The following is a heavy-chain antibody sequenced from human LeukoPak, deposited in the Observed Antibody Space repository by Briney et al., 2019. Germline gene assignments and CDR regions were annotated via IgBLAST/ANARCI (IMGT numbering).Heavy chain of an antibody. Sequence: GGSLRLSCAASGFTFSSYAMSWVRQAPGKGLEWVSAISGSGGSTYYADSVRGRFTISRDNSKNTLYLQMDSLRAEDTALYYCAKGHVITSNLDYWGQGTLVTVSS. J-gene: IGHJ4*02. V-gene: IGHV3-23*01. CDR2: ISGSGGST. CDR3: AKGHVITSNLDY. CDR1: GFTFSSYA. D-gene: IGHD3-22*01.